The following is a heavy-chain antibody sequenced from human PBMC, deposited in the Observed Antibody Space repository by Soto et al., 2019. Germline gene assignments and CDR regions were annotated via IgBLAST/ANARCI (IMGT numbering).Heavy chain of an antibody. V-gene: IGHV3-64*01. J-gene: IGHJ3*02. Sequence: EVQLVESGGGLVQPGGSLRLSCAASGFTFSNYGIHWVRQAPGKGLEYVSAISSNGGSTYYANSVKGRFTISRDNAKNTVYLQMGSLRAEDMGVYYCAGDAFDIWGQGTMVTVSS. CDR2: ISSNGGST. CDR1: GFTFSNYG. CDR3: AGDAFDI.